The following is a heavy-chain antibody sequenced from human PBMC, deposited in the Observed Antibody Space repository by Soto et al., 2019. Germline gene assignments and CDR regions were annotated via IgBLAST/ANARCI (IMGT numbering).Heavy chain of an antibody. J-gene: IGHJ4*02. CDR1: GFTFSSYV. CDR3: AFSGSGRLFDS. D-gene: IGHD1-26*01. V-gene: IGHV3-23*01. CDR2: ISGSGDDT. Sequence: GVLRLSCAASGFTFSSYVMSWVRQAPGEGLEWVSAISGSGDDTKDADSVKGRFTISRDNSKNILFLQMNSLRAEDTAVYYCAFSGSGRLFDSWGQGTLVTVSS.